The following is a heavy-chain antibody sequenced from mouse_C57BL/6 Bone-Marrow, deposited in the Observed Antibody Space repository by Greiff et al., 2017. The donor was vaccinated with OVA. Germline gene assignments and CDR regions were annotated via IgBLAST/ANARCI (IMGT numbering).Heavy chain of an antibody. Sequence: VQLQQPGAELVRPGSSVKLSCKASGYTFTSYWMDWVKQRPGQGLEWIGNIYPSDSETHYNQKFKDKATLTVDKSSSTAYMQLSSLTSEDSAVYYCARGGNDYDGGDYWGQGTTLTVSS. D-gene: IGHD2-4*01. CDR3: ARGGNDYDGGDY. CDR2: IYPSDSET. V-gene: IGHV1-61*01. J-gene: IGHJ2*01. CDR1: GYTFTSYW.